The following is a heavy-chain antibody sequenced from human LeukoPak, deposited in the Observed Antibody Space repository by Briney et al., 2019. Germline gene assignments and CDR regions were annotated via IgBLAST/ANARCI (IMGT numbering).Heavy chain of an antibody. CDR2: ISGSGGST. Sequence: GGSLRLSCAASGFTFKSYTMSWVRQAPGKGLEWVSGISGSGGSTHYADSVKGRFTISRDNSKNTLYLQMNSLRAEDTAVYYCATHQAGKDGGNSLYYYYGMDVWGQGTTVTVSS. CDR3: ATHQAGKDGGNSLYYYYGMDV. V-gene: IGHV3-23*01. J-gene: IGHJ6*02. D-gene: IGHD4-23*01. CDR1: GFTFKSYT.